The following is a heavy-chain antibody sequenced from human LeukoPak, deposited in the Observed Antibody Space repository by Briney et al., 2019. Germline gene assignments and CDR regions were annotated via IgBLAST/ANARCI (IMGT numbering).Heavy chain of an antibody. CDR3: ARDLVPH. Sequence: GGSLSLSCAASGFPFSSYAMHWVRQAPGKGLEWVAVISYDGSNKYYADSVKGRFTISRDNSKNTLYLQMNSLRAEDTAVYYCARDLVPHWGQGTLVTVSS. V-gene: IGHV3-30-3*01. CDR2: ISYDGSNK. D-gene: IGHD2-2*01. CDR1: GFPFSSYA. J-gene: IGHJ4*02.